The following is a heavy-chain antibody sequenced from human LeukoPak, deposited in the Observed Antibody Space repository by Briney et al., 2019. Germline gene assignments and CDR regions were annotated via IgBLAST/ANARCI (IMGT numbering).Heavy chain of an antibody. CDR1: GGSFSGYY. CDR2: INHSGST. D-gene: IGHD1-26*01. CDR3: ARGGSPVGATNDY. J-gene: IGHJ4*02. V-gene: IGHV4-34*01. Sequence: SETLSLTCAVHGGSFSGYYWSWIRQPPGKGLEWIGEINHSGSTNYNPSLKSRVTISVDTSKNQFSLKLSSVTAAETAVYYCARGGSPVGATNDYWGQGTLVTVSS.